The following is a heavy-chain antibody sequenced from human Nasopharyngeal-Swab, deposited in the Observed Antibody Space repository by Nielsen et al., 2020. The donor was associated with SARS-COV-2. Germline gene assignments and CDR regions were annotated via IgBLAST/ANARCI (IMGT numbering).Heavy chain of an antibody. D-gene: IGHD3-3*01. Sequence: WVRQAPGQGLEWMGIINPTGGSTSYAQKFQGRVTMTRDTSTSTVYMELSSLRSEDTAVYYCARSGRITIFGVFMNYYYYMDVWGKGTTVTVSS. V-gene: IGHV1-46*01. CDR2: INPTGGST. J-gene: IGHJ6*03. CDR3: ARSGRITIFGVFMNYYYYMDV.